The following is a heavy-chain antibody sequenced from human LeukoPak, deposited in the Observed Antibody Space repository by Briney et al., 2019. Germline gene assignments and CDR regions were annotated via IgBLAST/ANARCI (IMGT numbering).Heavy chain of an antibody. CDR1: AGSVSSGSYH. CDR2: VYNSGNT. D-gene: IGHD1-7*01. Sequence: KPSETLSLTCTVSAGSVSSGSYHWSWIRQPPGKGLEWMGYVYNSGNTDYNPSLKSRVTISADTSKNQFSLKLTSVTAADTAVYYCVRDRELNYWGQGTLVTVSS. V-gene: IGHV4-61*01. CDR3: VRDRELNY. J-gene: IGHJ4*02.